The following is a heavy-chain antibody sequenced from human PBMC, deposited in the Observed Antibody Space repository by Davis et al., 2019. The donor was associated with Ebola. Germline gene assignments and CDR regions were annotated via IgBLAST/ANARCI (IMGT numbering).Heavy chain of an antibody. Sequence: GESLKISCAASGFTFSNYDMSWVRQAPGKGLEWVANMNGDGSQKNYVDSVKGRFTISRDNSKNTLYLQMNSLRAEDTAVYYCARDPGKLGNFDYWGQGTLVTVSS. CDR3: ARDPGKLGNFDY. V-gene: IGHV3-7*03. CDR2: MNGDGSQK. D-gene: IGHD7-27*01. CDR1: GFTFSNYD. J-gene: IGHJ4*02.